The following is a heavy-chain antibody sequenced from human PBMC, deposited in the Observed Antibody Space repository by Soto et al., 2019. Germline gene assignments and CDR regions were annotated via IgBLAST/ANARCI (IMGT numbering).Heavy chain of an antibody. CDR2: ISYDGSNK. J-gene: IGHJ4*02. Sequence: GGSLRLSCAASGFTFSSYGMHWVRQAPGKGLEWVAVISYDGSNKYYADSVKGRFTISRDNSKNTLYLQMNSLRAEDTAVYYCATHRGDSSGYGEIDYWGQGTLVTVSS. V-gene: IGHV3-30*03. CDR3: ATHRGDSSGYGEIDY. CDR1: GFTFSSYG. D-gene: IGHD3-22*01.